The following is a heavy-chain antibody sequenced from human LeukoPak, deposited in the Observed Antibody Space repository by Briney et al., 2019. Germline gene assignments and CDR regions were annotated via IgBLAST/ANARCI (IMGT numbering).Heavy chain of an antibody. J-gene: IGHJ3*02. CDR1: GFTFSSYA. D-gene: IGHD2-15*01. CDR3: ARHDIVGTDAFDI. Sequence: GGSLRLSCAASGFTFSSYAMHWVRQAPGKGLEWVAVISYDGSNKYYADSVKGRSTISRDNSKNTLYLQMNSLRAEDTAVYYCARHDIVGTDAFDIWGQGTMVTVSS. V-gene: IGHV3-30-3*01. CDR2: ISYDGSNK.